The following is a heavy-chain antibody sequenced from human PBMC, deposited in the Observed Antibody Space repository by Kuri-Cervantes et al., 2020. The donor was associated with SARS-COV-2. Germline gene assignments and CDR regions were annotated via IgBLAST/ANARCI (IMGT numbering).Heavy chain of an antibody. CDR3: ASRDGYGQIDY. CDR1: GGSISSYY. J-gene: IGHJ4*02. D-gene: IGHD5-24*01. CDR2: IYYRGST. V-gene: IGHV4-59*12. Sequence: SETLSLTCTVSGGSISSYYWSWIRQPPGKGLEWIGYIYYRGSTNYNPSLKSRVTISVDTSKNQFSLKLSSVTAADTAVYYCASRDGYGQIDYWGQGTLVTVSS.